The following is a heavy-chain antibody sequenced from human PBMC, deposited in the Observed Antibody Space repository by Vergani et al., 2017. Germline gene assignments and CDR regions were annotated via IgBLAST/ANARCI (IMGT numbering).Heavy chain of an antibody. CDR3: ARAKRGRLAVGATDY. CDR2: INPTTGNP. V-gene: IGHV7-4-1*01. D-gene: IGHD6-19*01. CDR1: GYSFNNYA. Sequence: QEQLVQSGSELKKPGASVKVSCKASGYSFNNYAIHWVRQAPGQGLEWMGWINPTTGNPTYARAFTGRFVFSLDTSISTAYLQIGSLKAEDTAVYFCARAKRGRLAVGATDYWGQGTLLTVSS. J-gene: IGHJ4*02.